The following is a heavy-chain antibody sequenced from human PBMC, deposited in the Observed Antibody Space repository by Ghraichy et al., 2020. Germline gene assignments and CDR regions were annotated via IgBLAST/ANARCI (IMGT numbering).Heavy chain of an antibody. V-gene: IGHV4-61*01. CDR2: IYYSGST. J-gene: IGHJ5*02. CDR1: GGSVSSGSYY. Sequence: ESLNISCTVSGGSVSSGSYYWSWIRQPPGKGLEWIGYIYYSGSTNYNPSLKSRVTISVDTSKNQFSLKLSSVTAADTAVYYCARVVPAAMGGDWFDPWGQGTLVTVSS. CDR3: ARVVPAAMGGDWFDP. D-gene: IGHD2-2*01.